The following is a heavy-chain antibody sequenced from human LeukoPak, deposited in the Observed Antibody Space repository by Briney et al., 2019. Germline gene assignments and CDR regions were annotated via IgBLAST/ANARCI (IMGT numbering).Heavy chain of an antibody. CDR1: GGSISSYY. Sequence: PSETLSLTCTVSGGSISSYYWSWIRQPPVKGLEWIGYIYYSGSTNYNPSLKSRVTISVDTSKNQFSLKLSSVTAADTAVYYCASSAAIAARGPSFDYWGQGTLVTVSS. CDR3: ASSAAIAARGPSFDY. CDR2: IYYSGST. D-gene: IGHD6-6*01. V-gene: IGHV4-59*08. J-gene: IGHJ4*02.